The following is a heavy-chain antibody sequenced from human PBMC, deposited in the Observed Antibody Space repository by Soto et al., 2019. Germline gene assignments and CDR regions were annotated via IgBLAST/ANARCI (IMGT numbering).Heavy chain of an antibody. J-gene: IGHJ6*02. V-gene: IGHV3-66*01. CDR1: EFTVSSNY. Sequence: PGGSLRLSCAASEFTVSSNYMSWVRQAPGKGLEWVSVIYSGGSTYYADSVKGRFTISRDNSKNTLYLQMNSLRAEDTAVYYCARDRIPTGMDVWGQGTTVTVSS. CDR2: IYSGGST. CDR3: ARDRIPTGMDV.